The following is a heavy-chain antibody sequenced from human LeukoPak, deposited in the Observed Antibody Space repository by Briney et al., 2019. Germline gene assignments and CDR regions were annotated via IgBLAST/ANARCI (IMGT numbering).Heavy chain of an antibody. D-gene: IGHD2-21*02. V-gene: IGHV3-53*01. CDR1: GFTVSNNY. J-gene: IGHJ3*02. CDR2: IYSGGST. Sequence: GGSLRLSCALSGFTVSNNYMSWVRQPPGKGLEWVSVIYSGGSTYYADSVKGRFTISRDTSKNTLYLQMNSLRAEDTAVYYCARGGGAYCGGDCFRAFDIWGQGTTVTGSP. CDR3: ARGGGAYCGGDCFRAFDI.